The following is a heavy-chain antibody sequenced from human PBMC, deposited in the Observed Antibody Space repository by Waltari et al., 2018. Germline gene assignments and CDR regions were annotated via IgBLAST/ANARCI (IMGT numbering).Heavy chain of an antibody. Sequence: QLVESGGGLVKPGSSLRLSCAASGFSFSDYNMHWLRRAPGKGLECVSYISSKSTYIYYADSVRGRFSISRDNAENSLFLQMNNLRGEDTAVYYCARDTIFYGSGSYDPWGQGTRVTVSS. D-gene: IGHD3-10*01. V-gene: IGHV3-21*01. CDR1: GFSFSDYN. J-gene: IGHJ5*02. CDR3: ARDTIFYGSGSYDP. CDR2: ISSKSTYI.